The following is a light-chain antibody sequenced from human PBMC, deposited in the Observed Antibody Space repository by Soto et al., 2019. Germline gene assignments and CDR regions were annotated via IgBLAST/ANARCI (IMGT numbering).Light chain of an antibody. Sequence: QSVLTQPASVSESPGQSITISCTGTSNDIGGYNYVSWYQYHPGKAPKLMIYEVSNRPSGVSHRFSGSKSGNTASLTISGLQAEDEADYYCSSYTGSSTVVFGGGTKRTVL. V-gene: IGLV2-14*01. CDR1: SNDIGGYNY. J-gene: IGLJ2*01. CDR2: EVS. CDR3: SSYTGSSTVV.